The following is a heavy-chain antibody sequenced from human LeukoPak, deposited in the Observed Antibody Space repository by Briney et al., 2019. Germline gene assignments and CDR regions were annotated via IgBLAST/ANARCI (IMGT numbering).Heavy chain of an antibody. J-gene: IGHJ4*02. V-gene: IGHV4-61*02. CDR1: GGSISSGSYY. Sequence: SSQTLSLTCTVSGGSISSGSYYWSWIRQPAGEGLEWIGRIYTSGSTNYNPSLKSRVTISVDTSKNQFSLKLSSVTAADTAVYYCARDHGGYGSGSYHRYWGQGTLVTVSS. D-gene: IGHD3-10*01. CDR2: IYTSGST. CDR3: ARDHGGYGSGSYHRY.